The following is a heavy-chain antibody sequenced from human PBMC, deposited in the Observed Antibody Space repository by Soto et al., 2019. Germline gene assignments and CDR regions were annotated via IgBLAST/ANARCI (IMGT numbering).Heavy chain of an antibody. J-gene: IGHJ4*02. CDR1: GGTFSSYT. Sequence: GASVKVSCKASGGTFSSYTISWVRQAPGQGLEWMGRIIPILGIANYAQKFQGRVTITADKSTSTAYMELSSLRSEDTAVYYCASSLVVTAPRGYWGQGTLVTVSS. D-gene: IGHD2-21*02. V-gene: IGHV1-69*02. CDR3: ASSLVVTAPRGY. CDR2: IIPILGIA.